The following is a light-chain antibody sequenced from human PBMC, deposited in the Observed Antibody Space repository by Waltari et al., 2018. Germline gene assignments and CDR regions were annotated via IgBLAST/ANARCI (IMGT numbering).Light chain of an antibody. CDR1: SSDVGGYNH. Sequence: QSALTQPASVSGSPGQSITISCTGTSSDVGGYNHVSWYQQHPGKAPKLMIYDVSKRPSGVSNRFSGSKSGNTASLTISGLQAEDEADYYCSSYTSSSTFVVFGGGTKLTVL. V-gene: IGLV2-14*01. CDR3: SSYTSSSTFVV. J-gene: IGLJ2*01. CDR2: DVS.